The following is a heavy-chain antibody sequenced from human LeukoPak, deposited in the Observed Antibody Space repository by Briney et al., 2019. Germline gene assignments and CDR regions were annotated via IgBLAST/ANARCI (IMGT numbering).Heavy chain of an antibody. CDR3: ARGHKPAGLHDILTGYYNDAFDI. V-gene: IGHV1-8*03. D-gene: IGHD3-9*01. J-gene: IGHJ3*02. Sequence: ASVKVSCKASGYTFTSYDINWVRQATGQGLEWMGWMNPNSGNTGYAQKFQGRVTITRNTSISTAYMELSSLRSEDTAVYYCARGHKPAGLHDILTGYYNDAFDIWGQGTMVTVSS. CDR1: GYTFTSYD. CDR2: MNPNSGNT.